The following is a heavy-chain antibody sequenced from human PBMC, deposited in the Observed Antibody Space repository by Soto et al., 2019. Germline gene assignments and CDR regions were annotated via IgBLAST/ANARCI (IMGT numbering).Heavy chain of an antibody. D-gene: IGHD3-3*01. V-gene: IGHV4-30-2*01. J-gene: IGHJ6*02. CDR3: ARGVGTYYDFWSGPYYYYGMDV. CDR2: IYHSGST. Sequence: KPSETLSLTCAVSGGSISSGGYSWSWIRQPPGKGLEWIGYIYHSGSTYYNPSLKSRVTISVDRSKNQFSLKLSSVTAADTAVYYCARGVGTYYDFWSGPYYYYGMDVWGQGTTVTVSS. CDR1: GGSISSGGYS.